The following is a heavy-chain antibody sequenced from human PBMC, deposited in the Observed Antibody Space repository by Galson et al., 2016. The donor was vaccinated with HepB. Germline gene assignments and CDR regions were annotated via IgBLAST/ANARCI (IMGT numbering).Heavy chain of an antibody. CDR1: GLTFSRDG. CDR2: IWSDGNTK. Sequence: SLRLSCAASGLTFSRDGMHWVRQPPGKGLEWVADIWSDGNTKFYADSVEGRFTISRDNSKNTLFLQMNSLRAEDTAVYYCARAHTIMLNYFDYWGQGTLVTVSS. D-gene: IGHD3-16*01. CDR3: ARAHTIMLNYFDY. V-gene: IGHV3-33*01. J-gene: IGHJ4*02.